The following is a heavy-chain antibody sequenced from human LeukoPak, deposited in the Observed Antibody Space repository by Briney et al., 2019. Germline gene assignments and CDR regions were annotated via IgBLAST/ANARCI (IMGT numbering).Heavy chain of an antibody. CDR3: ASRGAVDY. J-gene: IGHJ4*02. CDR2: IYPGDSDT. D-gene: IGHD4/OR15-4a*01. V-gene: IGHV5-51*01. CDR1: GYSLTSFW. Sequence: GESLKISRKGFGYSLTSFWIGLVRQMPGKGLEWMGIIYPGDSDTRYSPSFQGQVTISADKSISTAYLQWSRLKASDTAMYYCASRGAVDYWGQGTLVTVSS.